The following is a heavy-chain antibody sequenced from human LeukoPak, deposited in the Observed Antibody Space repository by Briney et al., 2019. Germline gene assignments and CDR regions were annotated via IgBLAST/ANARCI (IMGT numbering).Heavy chain of an antibody. CDR1: GFTFSSYS. J-gene: IGHJ4*02. CDR3: ARDGGGNGLDFDY. D-gene: IGHD4-23*01. Sequence: GGSLRLSCAASGFTFSSYSTNWVRQAPGKGLEWVSYISSSSSTIYYADSVKGRFTISRDNAKNSLYLQVNSLRAEDTAVYYCARDGGGNGLDFDYWGQGTLVTVSS. V-gene: IGHV3-48*04. CDR2: ISSSSSTI.